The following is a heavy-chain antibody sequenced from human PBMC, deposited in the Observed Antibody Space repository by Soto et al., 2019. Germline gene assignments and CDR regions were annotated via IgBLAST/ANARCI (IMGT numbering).Heavy chain of an antibody. CDR3: ARDGVAVTTGISGY. J-gene: IGHJ4*02. D-gene: IGHD4-4*01. CDR2: INVYNGNI. Sequence: QVQLVQSGAEVKKPGASVKVSCKASGYTFTSYSISWVRQAPGQGLEWMGWINVYNGNIKFAQKFQGRVTMTADTSTSPVYMELRSLTSDDTAVYFCARDGVAVTTGISGYWGQGTLVTVSS. V-gene: IGHV1-18*01. CDR1: GYTFTSYS.